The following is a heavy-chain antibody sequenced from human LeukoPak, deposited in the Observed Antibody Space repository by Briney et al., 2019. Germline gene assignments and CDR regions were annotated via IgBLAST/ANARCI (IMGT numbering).Heavy chain of an antibody. Sequence: ASVKVSCKASGYTFTGYYMHWVRQAPGQGPEWMGWINPNSGGTNYAQKFQGRVTMTRDTSTSTAYMELRSLRSDDTAVYYCARREQWLVGDDYWGQGTLVTVSS. D-gene: IGHD6-19*01. CDR2: INPNSGGT. CDR1: GYTFTGYY. CDR3: ARREQWLVGDDY. J-gene: IGHJ4*02. V-gene: IGHV1-2*02.